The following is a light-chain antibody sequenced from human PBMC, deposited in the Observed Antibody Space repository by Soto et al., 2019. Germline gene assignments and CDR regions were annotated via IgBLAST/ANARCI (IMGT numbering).Light chain of an antibody. Sequence: QSVLTQPPSASGTPGQRVTISCSGGSSNIGGYYVYWYQQLPGTAPKLLIYRNNQRPSGVPDRFSGSKSGTSASLAISGLRSEDEADYYCAAWDDSRSGPSWMFGGGTKVTVL. J-gene: IGLJ3*02. CDR1: SSNIGGYY. V-gene: IGLV1-47*01. CDR2: RNN. CDR3: AAWDDSRSGPSWM.